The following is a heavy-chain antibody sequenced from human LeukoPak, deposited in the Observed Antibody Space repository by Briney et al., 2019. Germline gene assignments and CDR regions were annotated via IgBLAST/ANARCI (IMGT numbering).Heavy chain of an antibody. J-gene: IGHJ5*02. CDR1: GGSFSGNY. V-gene: IGHV4-34*01. CDR3: ARGGRGKWFDP. D-gene: IGHD3-10*01. Sequence: SETLSLTCAVYGGSFSGNYWSWIRQPPGKGLEWIGEINHSGGTNYNPSLKSRVTISVYVSRNQFSLNLSSVTAADSAVYYCARGGRGKWFDPWGRGTLVTVSS. CDR2: INHSGGT.